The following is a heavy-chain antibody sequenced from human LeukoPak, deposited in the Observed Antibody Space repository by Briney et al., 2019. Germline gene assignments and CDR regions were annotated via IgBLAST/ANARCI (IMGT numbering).Heavy chain of an antibody. Sequence: ASVKVSCKASGYTFSNFGISRVRQAPGQGLEWMGWISGNNDNPNYGQKFQGRLTVTTDSSTSTAYMELRNLRSDDTAVYYCAGDGTSTDDYWGQGTLVTVSS. CDR3: AGDGTSTDDY. CDR1: GYTFSNFG. J-gene: IGHJ4*02. CDR2: ISGNNDNP. D-gene: IGHD2-2*01. V-gene: IGHV1-18*01.